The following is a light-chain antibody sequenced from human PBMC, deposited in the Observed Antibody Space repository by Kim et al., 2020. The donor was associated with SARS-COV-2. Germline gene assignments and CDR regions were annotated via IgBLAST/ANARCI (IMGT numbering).Light chain of an antibody. CDR1: SGGIASKY. CDR3: QSYDSSSWV. V-gene: IGLV6-57*02. J-gene: IGLJ3*02. Sequence: GKTVTISGTGSSGGIASKYVQCYQQRPASTPPTVIYYDNQRPSGVPDRCSGSSDSASTAAPPTIAGLETEDGADYYCQSYDSSSWVFGGGTQLTVL. CDR2: YDN.